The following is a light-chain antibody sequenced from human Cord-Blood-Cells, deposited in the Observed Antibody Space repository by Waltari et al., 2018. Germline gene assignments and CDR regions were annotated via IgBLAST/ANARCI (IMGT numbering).Light chain of an antibody. CDR1: SLRSYY. V-gene: IGLV3-19*01. Sequence: SSELTQDPAVSVALGQTVRITCQGDSLRSYYASWYQQKPGQAPVLVIYGKNNRPSGTPDRFSGSSSGNTASLTITGAQAEDEADYCCNSRDSSGNHLVFGGGTKLTVL. J-gene: IGLJ2*01. CDR2: GKN. CDR3: NSRDSSGNHLV.